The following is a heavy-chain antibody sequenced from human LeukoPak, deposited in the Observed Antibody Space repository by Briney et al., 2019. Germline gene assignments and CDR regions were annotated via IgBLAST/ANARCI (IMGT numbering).Heavy chain of an antibody. CDR3: ARTPPGGLIDY. CDR1: GYTFTSYD. J-gene: IGHJ4*02. D-gene: IGHD3-10*01. V-gene: IGHV1-8*03. Sequence: ASVKVSCKASGYTFTSYDINWVRQAPGQGLAWMGWMSPKSANTGYAQKFQGRVTITRDTSISTAYRELSSLTSEDTAVYYCARTPPGGLIDYWGQGTLVTVSS. CDR2: MSPKSANT.